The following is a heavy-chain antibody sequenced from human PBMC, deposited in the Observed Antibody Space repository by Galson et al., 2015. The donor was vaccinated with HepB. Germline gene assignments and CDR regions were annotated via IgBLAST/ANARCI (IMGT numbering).Heavy chain of an antibody. CDR1: GFTFSYYS. Sequence: SLRLSCAASGFTFSYYSMNWVRQAPGKGLEWLSYISSGSSTIYYADSVKGRFTITRDNAKNSLYLQMNSLRDEDTAVYFCAREAKGYSEAQGYSYGYYFDCWGQGTLVTVSS. CDR3: AREAKGYSEAQGYSYGYYFDC. CDR2: ISSGSSTI. J-gene: IGHJ4*02. D-gene: IGHD5-18*01. V-gene: IGHV3-48*02.